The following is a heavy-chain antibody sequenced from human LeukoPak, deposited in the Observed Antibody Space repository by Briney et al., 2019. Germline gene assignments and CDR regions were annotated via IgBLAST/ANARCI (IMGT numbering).Heavy chain of an antibody. CDR1: GGSISNGDYY. D-gene: IGHD2-15*01. J-gene: IGHJ4*02. CDR3: ASHIAEDSGGYFDY. Sequence: PSETLSLTCTVSGGSISNGDYYWSWIRQTPGKGLEWIGYIYYIGSTYYNPSLKSRVTMSVDTSKNQFSLKLSSVTAADTAVYYCASHIAEDSGGYFDYWGQGTLVTVSS. CDR2: IYYIGST. V-gene: IGHV4-30-4*02.